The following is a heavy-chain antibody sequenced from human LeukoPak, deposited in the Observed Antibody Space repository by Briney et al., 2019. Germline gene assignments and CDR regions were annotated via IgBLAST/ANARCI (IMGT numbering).Heavy chain of an antibody. J-gene: IGHJ6*02. CDR3: ARLFGSGWPGYFHYAMDV. CDR2: AYSDGNT. V-gene: IGHV3-66*04. CDR1: GITVNSTY. Sequence: GGSLRLSCAASGITVNSTYISWVRQAPGKGLEWVSVAYSDGNTYYAGSVKGRFPISRDNSKNPLFLQMNSLRAEDTAVYYCARLFGSGWPGYFHYAMDVWGQGTTVAVSS. D-gene: IGHD6-19*01.